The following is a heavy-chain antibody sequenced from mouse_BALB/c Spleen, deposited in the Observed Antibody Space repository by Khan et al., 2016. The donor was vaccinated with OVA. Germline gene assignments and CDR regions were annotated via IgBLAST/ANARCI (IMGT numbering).Heavy chain of an antibody. J-gene: IGHJ2*01. CDR1: GYSITSGYG. V-gene: IGHV3-2*02. D-gene: IGHD1-2*01. Sequence: VQLKESGPGLVKPSQSLSLTCTVTGYSITSGYGWNWIRQFPGNKLEWMGYISYSGSTNYNPSLKSRISITRDTSKNQFFLQLNSVTTEDTATYYCAQTARLTYWGQGTTLTVSS. CDR2: ISYSGST. CDR3: AQTARLTY.